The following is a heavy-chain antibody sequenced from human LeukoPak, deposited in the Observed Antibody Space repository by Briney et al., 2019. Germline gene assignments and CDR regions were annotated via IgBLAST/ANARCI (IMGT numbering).Heavy chain of an antibody. CDR3: ALGGAHGGSAFDI. Sequence: SETLSLTCAVYGGSFSGYYWSWIRQPPGKGLEWIGEINHSGSTNYNPSLKSRVTISVDTSKNQFSLKLSSVTAADTAVYYCALGGAHGGSAFDIWGQGTMVTVSS. CDR1: GGSFSGYY. J-gene: IGHJ3*02. V-gene: IGHV4-34*01. D-gene: IGHD3-16*01. CDR2: INHSGST.